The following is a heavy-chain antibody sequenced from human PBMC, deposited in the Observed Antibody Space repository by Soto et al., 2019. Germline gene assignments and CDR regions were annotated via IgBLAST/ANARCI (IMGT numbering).Heavy chain of an antibody. V-gene: IGHV3-73*02. CDR3: TRHGASHNETSDY. CDR2: IRSKRHTYAT. J-gene: IGHJ4*02. CDR1: GINLSGSA. D-gene: IGHD1-1*01. Sequence: EVQLVESGGGLVQPGGSLKLSCVGSGINLSGSAMHWVRQALGKGLEWVGRIRSKRHTYATAYAASVEGRFTISRDDSRNTAYLQMNSLKAEDTDVYFCTRHGASHNETSDYWGQGTLVTVSS.